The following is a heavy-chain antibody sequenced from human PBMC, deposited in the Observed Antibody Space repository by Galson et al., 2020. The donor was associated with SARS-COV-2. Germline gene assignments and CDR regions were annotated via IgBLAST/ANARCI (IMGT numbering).Heavy chain of an antibody. J-gene: IGHJ4*02. V-gene: IGHV1-3*01. CDR1: GYTFTSYA. D-gene: IGHD5-12*01. CDR3: ARDGFKCDVDY. CDR2: INAANGNT. Sequence: ASVKVSCKASGYTFTSYAIHWVRQAPGQSLEWMGWINAANGNTKYSQKFQGRVTITRDTSATTAYMELSSLTSKDTAVYYCARDGFKCDVDYWGQGTLVTVSS.